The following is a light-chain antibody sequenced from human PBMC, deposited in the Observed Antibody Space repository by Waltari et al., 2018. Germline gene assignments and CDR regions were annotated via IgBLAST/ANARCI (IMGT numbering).Light chain of an antibody. CDR3: QQAYSFPLT. Sequence: DIQMTQSPSSLSASVGDRVIITCRGSQGISSCLAWYQQKPGKAPELLIYAAASFQSGVPSRFSGSGSGTDFTLTISSLQPEDFATYYCQQAYSFPLTFGGGTKVEIK. CDR2: AAA. J-gene: IGKJ4*01. CDR1: QGISSC. V-gene: IGKV1-12*01.